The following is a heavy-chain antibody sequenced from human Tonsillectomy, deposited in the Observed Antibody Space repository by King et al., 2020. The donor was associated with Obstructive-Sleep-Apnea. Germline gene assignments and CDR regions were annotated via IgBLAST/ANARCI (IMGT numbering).Heavy chain of an antibody. V-gene: IGHV3-21*01. CDR2: ITGTSTYI. Sequence: EVQLVESGGGLVKPGGSLRLSCAASGFTFSSYSINWVRQAPGKGLEWVSSITGTSTYIYYADSVKGRFTISRDNAKNSLYLQMNSLRAEDTAVYYCARGTKVDSTGYYHSAFDIWGQGTMVTVSS. J-gene: IGHJ3*02. CDR1: GFTFSSYS. D-gene: IGHD3-22*01. CDR3: ARGTKVDSTGYYHSAFDI.